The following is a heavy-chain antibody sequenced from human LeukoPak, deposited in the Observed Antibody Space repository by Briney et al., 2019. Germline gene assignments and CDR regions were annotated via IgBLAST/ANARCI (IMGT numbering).Heavy chain of an antibody. V-gene: IGHV3-11*01. CDR1: GFTFSDYY. Sequence: GGSLRLSCVASGFTFSDYYMSWIRQAPGKGLEWVSHISSRGTITYYADSVKGRFTISRDNAKNSLCLQMNSLRAEDTAVYYCPRTAYYYDSSGYDDAFDIWGQGTMVTVSS. D-gene: IGHD3-22*01. CDR2: ISSRGTIT. CDR3: PRTAYYYDSSGYDDAFDI. J-gene: IGHJ3*02.